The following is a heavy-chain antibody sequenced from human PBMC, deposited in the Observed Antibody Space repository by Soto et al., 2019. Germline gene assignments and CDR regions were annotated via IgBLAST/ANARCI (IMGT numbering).Heavy chain of an antibody. D-gene: IGHD1-20*01. J-gene: IGHJ4*02. CDR1: GGSLNSAC. CDR2: IYPTGYA. Sequence: SETLSLTCPVYGGSLNSACWSWIRHPPRKGLEWVGYIYPTGYAAYKPPLEARATISMDQSKNEVSLRLTSVTVEDTATYYCARANNGFLFWGQGIPVTVS. CDR3: ARANNGFLF. V-gene: IGHV4-4*09.